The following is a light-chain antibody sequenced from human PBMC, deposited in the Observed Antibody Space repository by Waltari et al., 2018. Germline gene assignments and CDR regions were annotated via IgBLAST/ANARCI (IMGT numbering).Light chain of an antibody. CDR1: SSDVGGYNY. Sequence: QSALTQPASVSGSPGQSITISCTGTSSDVGGYNYVSWYQQHPGKAPKLIFYDFSNRPAGVSNRFSGSKSGNTASLTISGLQAEDESDYYCSSYTSSTTPVFGGGTKLTVL. CDR2: DFS. CDR3: SSYTSSTTPV. V-gene: IGLV2-14*03. J-gene: IGLJ3*02.